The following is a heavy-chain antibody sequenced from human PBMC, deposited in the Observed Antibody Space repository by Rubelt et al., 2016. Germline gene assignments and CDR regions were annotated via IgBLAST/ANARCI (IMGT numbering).Heavy chain of an antibody. D-gene: IGHD6-13*01. Sequence: QVQLQQWGAGLLKPSETLSLTCAVYGGSFSGYYWSWIRQPPGKGLEWIGEINHSGSTNYNPPLKGRVTITVETSKNQFSLKLSSVTAAETAVYYWASGAAAGPYYFDYWGQGTLVTVSS. V-gene: IGHV4-34*01. J-gene: IGHJ4*02. CDR2: INHSGST. CDR3: ASGAAAGPYYFDY. CDR1: GGSFSGYY.